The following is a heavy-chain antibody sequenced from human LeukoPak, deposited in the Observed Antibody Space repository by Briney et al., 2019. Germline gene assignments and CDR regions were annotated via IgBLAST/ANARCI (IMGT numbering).Heavy chain of an antibody. CDR3: ARSAAGASYDC. CDR1: GFTFSSYS. J-gene: IGHJ4*02. D-gene: IGHD2-21*02. V-gene: IGHV3-21*06. CDR2: ISSSSASI. Sequence: GGSLRLSCSASGFTFSSYSMSWVRQAPGKGLEWVSSISSSSASIFYADSVKGRFTLSRDNAENSLYLQMNSLRAEDTAVYFCARSAAGASYDCWGQGTLVTVSS.